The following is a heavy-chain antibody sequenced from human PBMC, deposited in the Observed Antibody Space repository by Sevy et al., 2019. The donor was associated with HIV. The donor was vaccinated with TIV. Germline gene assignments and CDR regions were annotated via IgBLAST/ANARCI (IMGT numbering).Heavy chain of an antibody. CDR1: GYTFTSYG. D-gene: IGHD3-3*01. CDR2: FSAYNSNT. V-gene: IGHV1-18*01. Sequence: ASVKVSCKASGYTFTSYGISWVRQAPGQGLEWMGWFSAYNSNTNYSQKLQGRVTMTTDTSTSTAYMELRSLRSDDTAVYYCARDHHVLRFLEWLPKAVAPNDYWGQGTLVTVSS. CDR3: ARDHHVLRFLEWLPKAVAPNDY. J-gene: IGHJ4*02.